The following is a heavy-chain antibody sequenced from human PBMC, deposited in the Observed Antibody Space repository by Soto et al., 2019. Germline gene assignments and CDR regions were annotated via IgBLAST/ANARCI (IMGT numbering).Heavy chain of an antibody. CDR3: ANRLYASSDVAFDI. J-gene: IGHJ3*02. Sequence: QITLKESGPTLVKPTQALTLTCTFSGFSLTTSGVGGGWIRQPPGKALEWLALIYWDDEKRYSPTLQSRLTITEDTSKNQVDLTVTNMNPADTGTYYCANRLYASSDVAFDIWGQGTMVYVSS. V-gene: IGHV2-5*02. CDR1: GFSLTTSGVG. D-gene: IGHD6-6*01. CDR2: IYWDDEK.